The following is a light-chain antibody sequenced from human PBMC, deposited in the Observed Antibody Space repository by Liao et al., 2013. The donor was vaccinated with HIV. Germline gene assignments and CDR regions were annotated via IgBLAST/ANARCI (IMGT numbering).Light chain of an antibody. CDR2: YDS. Sequence: SYELTQPPSVSVSPGQTARITCSGDALPKQYAYWYQQKPGQAPVLVIYYDSDRPSGIPERFSGSNSGNTATLTISRVEAGDEADYYCQVWDSGSAHWVFGGGTKLTVL. V-gene: IGLV3-21*02. J-gene: IGLJ3*02. CDR1: ALPKQY. CDR3: QVWDSGSAHWV.